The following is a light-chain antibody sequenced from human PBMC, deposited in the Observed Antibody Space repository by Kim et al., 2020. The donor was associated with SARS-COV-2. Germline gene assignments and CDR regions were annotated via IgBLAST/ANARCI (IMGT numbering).Light chain of an antibody. CDR2: YDS. V-gene: IGLV3-21*04. Sequence: APGKRARITCGGNNIGSKSGHWYQQKPGQAPVLVIYYDSDRPSGIPERFSGSNSGNTATLTISRVEAGDEADYYCQVWDSSSDHVVFGGGTKLTVL. CDR3: QVWDSSSDHVV. J-gene: IGLJ2*01. CDR1: NIGSKS.